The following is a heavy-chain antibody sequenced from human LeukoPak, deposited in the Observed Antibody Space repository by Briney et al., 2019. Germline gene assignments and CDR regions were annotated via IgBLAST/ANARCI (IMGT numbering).Heavy chain of an antibody. V-gene: IGHV3-33*01. CDR3: ARDLSAAFDF. Sequence: GGSLRLSCAASGFPLSSYGMHWVRQAPGKGLEWVARLVYDERIDYANSVKGRFSISRDNSKNTLFLDMSDLRVEDTAVYYCARDLSAAFDFWGQGTTVTVSS. CDR1: GFPLSSYG. CDR2: LVYDERI. D-gene: IGHD3-3*02. J-gene: IGHJ6*02.